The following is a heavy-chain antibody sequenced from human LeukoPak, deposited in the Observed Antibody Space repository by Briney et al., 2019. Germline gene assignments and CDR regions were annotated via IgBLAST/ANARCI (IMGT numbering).Heavy chain of an antibody. D-gene: IGHD6-19*01. CDR3: ARGGQWLVSRSAFDI. V-gene: IGHV4-34*01. CDR1: GGSFSGYY. CDR2: INHSGST. J-gene: IGHJ3*02. Sequence: PSETLSLTCAVYGGSFSGYYWSWIRQPPGKGLEWIGEINHSGSTNYNPSLKSRVTISVDTSKNQFSLKLSSVTAADTAVYYCARGGQWLVSRSAFDIWGQGTMVTVSS.